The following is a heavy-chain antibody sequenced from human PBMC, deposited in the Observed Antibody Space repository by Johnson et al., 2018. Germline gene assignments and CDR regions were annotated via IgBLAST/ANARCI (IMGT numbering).Heavy chain of an antibody. J-gene: IGHJ3*02. CDR2: IGTAGDT. Sequence: EVQLVESGGGLVQPGGSLRLSCAASGFTFSSYDMHWVRQATGKGLEWVSAIGTAGDTYYPGSVKGRFTISRENAKNSLYLQMNSLRAGETAVYYCARGLSAQGSSAFDIWGQGTMVTVSS. CDR1: GFTFSSYD. D-gene: IGHD2-2*01. V-gene: IGHV3-13*01. CDR3: ARGLSAQGSSAFDI.